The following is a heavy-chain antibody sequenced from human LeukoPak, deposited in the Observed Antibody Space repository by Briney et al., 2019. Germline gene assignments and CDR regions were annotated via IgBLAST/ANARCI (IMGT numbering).Heavy chain of an antibody. CDR1: RYSISSGYY. J-gene: IGHJ4*02. Sequence: ASETLSLTCAVSRYSISSGYYWGWIRQPPGKGLEWIGSIYRSGSTYYNPSLKSRVTISVDTSKNQFSLKLSSVTAADTAVYYCARWYSSSGYFDYWGQGTLVTVSS. CDR3: ARWYSSSGYFDY. V-gene: IGHV4-38-2*01. D-gene: IGHD6-6*01. CDR2: IYRSGST.